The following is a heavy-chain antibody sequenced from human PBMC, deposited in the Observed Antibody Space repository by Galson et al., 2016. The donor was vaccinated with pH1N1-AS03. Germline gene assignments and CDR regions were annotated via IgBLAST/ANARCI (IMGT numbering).Heavy chain of an antibody. CDR1: GYAFKNYG. Sequence: SVKVSCKASGYAFKNYGISWIRQAPGQGLEWMGRVTVSSGITNYAQKVQGRVTMTTDTSTNTAYMELRSLTSDDTAVYYCARDRSTSYYGAPDYWGQGTLVTVSS. CDR2: VTVSSGIT. J-gene: IGHJ4*02. D-gene: IGHD3-10*01. V-gene: IGHV1-18*04. CDR3: ARDRSTSYYGAPDY.